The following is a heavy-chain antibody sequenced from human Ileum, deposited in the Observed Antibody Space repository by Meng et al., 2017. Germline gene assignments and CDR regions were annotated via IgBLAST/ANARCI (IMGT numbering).Heavy chain of an antibody. CDR2: MNSDGTTT. CDR1: GFTFSSYW. J-gene: IGHJ4*02. Sequence: QLGESGGGLVLPGGPLALSCSVSGFTFSSYWMHWVRQAPGKGLVWVSRMNSDGTTTDYADSVKGRYTISTDNSKTMVYLQMNSLRSEDTAVYYCAKCRAGWHELDYWGQGTLVTVSS. D-gene: IGHD5-24*01. CDR3: AKCRAGWHELDY. V-gene: IGHV3-74*01.